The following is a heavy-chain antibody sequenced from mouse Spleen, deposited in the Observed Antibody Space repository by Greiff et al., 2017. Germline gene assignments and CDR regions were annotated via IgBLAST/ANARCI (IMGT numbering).Heavy chain of an antibody. CDR3: ARWMITVDY. J-gene: IGHJ2*01. CDR2: INPSNGRT. V-gene: IGHV1S81*02. D-gene: IGHD2-4*01. CDR1: GYTFTSYW. Sequence: QVQLQQPGAELVKPGASVKLSCKASGYTFTSYWMHWVKQRPGQGLEWIGEINPSNGRTNYNEKFKSKATLTVDKSSSTAYMQLSSLTSEDSAVYYCARWMITVDYWGQGTTLTVSS.